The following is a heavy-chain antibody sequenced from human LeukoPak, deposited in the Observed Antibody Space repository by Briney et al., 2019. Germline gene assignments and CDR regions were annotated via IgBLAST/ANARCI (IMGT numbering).Heavy chain of an antibody. Sequence: KRGESLKISCKGSGYTFINYWIVWVRQMPGKGLEWMGIIYPGDSDTRYRPSFQGQVTISADKSSSTAYLQWSNLKASGTAMYYCARRSTSSWDAFDIWGQGTMVTVSP. J-gene: IGHJ3*02. CDR3: ARRSTSSWDAFDI. CDR1: GYTFINYW. D-gene: IGHD6-13*01. CDR2: IYPGDSDT. V-gene: IGHV5-51*01.